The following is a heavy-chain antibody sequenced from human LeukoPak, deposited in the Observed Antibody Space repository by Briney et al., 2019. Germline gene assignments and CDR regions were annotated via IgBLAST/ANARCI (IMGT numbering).Heavy chain of an antibody. D-gene: IGHD3-3*01. CDR3: ARQYYDFWSDPNWFDP. CDR1: GGSISSSSYY. V-gene: IGHV4-39*01. CDR2: IYYSGST. Sequence: SETLSLTCTVSGGSISSSSYYWGWIRQPPGTGLEWIGSIYYSGSTYYNPSLKSRVTISVDTSKNQFSLKLSSVTAADTAVYYCARQYYDFWSDPNWFDPWGQGTLVTVSS. J-gene: IGHJ5*02.